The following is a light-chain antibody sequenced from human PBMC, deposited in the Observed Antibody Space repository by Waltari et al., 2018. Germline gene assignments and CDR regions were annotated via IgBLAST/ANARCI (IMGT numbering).Light chain of an antibody. CDR1: DSIGRT. CDR2: DAS. V-gene: IGKV3-20*01. J-gene: IGKJ1*01. Sequence: DIVLTQSPGTLSLSPGERATLSCRASDSIGRTLAWYQQKPGQPPRLLVYDASSRATGIPNRFSGSGSGTDFSLTISRLEPEDFAVYFCQKYGTRPATFGQGTKVEI. CDR3: QKYGTRPAT.